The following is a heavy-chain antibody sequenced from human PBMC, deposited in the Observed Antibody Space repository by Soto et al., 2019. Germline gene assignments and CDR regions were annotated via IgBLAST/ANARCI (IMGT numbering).Heavy chain of an antibody. J-gene: IGHJ5*02. CDR2: IYHSGST. D-gene: IGHD1-26*01. CDR1: GGSISSSNW. V-gene: IGHV4-4*02. CDR3: ARAGWGGSFDRNLFDP. Sequence: QVQLQESGPGLVKPSGTLSLTCAVSGGSISSSNWWSWVRQPPGKGLEWIGEIYHSGSTNYNPSLKRRVTISVDKSKNQFSLKLSSVTAADTAVYYCARAGWGGSFDRNLFDPWGQGTLVTVSS.